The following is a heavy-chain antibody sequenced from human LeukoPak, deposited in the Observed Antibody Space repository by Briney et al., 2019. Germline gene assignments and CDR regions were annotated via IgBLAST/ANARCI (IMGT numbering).Heavy chain of an antibody. Sequence: GGSLRLSCAASRFTFTDYAMHWVRQAPGKGLEWVAVISYDGSNQYNADTVKGRFTISRDNSKNTLYLQMNSLRAEDMAVYYCARDHENSAVVDYWGQGTPVTVSS. D-gene: IGHD5-18*01. CDR2: ISYDGSNQ. CDR3: ARDHENSAVVDY. V-gene: IGHV3-30-3*01. CDR1: RFTFTDYA. J-gene: IGHJ4*02.